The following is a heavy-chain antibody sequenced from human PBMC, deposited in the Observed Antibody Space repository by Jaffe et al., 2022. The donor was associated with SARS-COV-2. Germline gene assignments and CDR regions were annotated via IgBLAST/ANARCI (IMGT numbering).Heavy chain of an antibody. D-gene: IGHD3-3*01. CDR3: VRDTTESFWRYVFDI. CDR1: GFSFSDYP. J-gene: IGHJ3*02. CDR2: ISGSGSPI. Sequence: EVQLVASGGGLFQPGGSLRLSCAASGFSFSDYPMSWVRQAPGKGLEWISYISGSGSPIYYADSVKGRFTISRDNAKNSLYLQMNSLRDGDTAVYYCVRDTTESFWRYVFDIWGQGTMVTVSS. V-gene: IGHV3-48*02.